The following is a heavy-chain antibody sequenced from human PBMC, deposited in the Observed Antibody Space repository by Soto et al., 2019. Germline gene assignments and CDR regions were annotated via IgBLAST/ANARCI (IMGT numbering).Heavy chain of an antibody. CDR2: IWYDGSNK. D-gene: IGHD1-7*01. V-gene: IGHV3-33*01. CDR3: ARDLAGTTYYYYMDV. CDR1: GFTLSSYG. J-gene: IGHJ6*03. Sequence: GGSLRLSCAASGFTLSSYGMHWVRQAPGKGLERVAVIWYDGSNKYYADSVKGRFTISRDNSKNTLYLQMNSLRAEDTAVYYCARDLAGTTYYYYMDVWGKGTTVTVSS.